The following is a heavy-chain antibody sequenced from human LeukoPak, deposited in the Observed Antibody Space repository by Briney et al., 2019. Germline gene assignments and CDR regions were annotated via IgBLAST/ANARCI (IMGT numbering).Heavy chain of an antibody. CDR2: IYYSGST. D-gene: IGHD4-11*01. Sequence: PSETLSLTCTVSGGSISSYYWSWIRQPPGKGLEWIGYIYYSGSTNYNPSLKGRVTISVDTSKNQFSLKLSSVTAADTAVYYCAREWNSNYGFDPWGQGTLVTVSS. CDR1: GGSISSYY. CDR3: AREWNSNYGFDP. J-gene: IGHJ5*02. V-gene: IGHV4-59*01.